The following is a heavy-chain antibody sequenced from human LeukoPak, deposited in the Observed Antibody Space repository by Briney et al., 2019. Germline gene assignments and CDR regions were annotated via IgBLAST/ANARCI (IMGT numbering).Heavy chain of an antibody. D-gene: IGHD5-18*01. CDR2: IYYTGAT. V-gene: IGHV4-59*01. CDR3: ARARYSYGTGYYFDY. Sequence: SETLSLTCTVSGGSISSYYWSWIRLPPGKGLEWIGYIYYTGATYYNPSLKSRVTISLDTSKNQFSLKLSSVTAADAAVYYCARARYSYGTGYYFDYWGQGAPVTVSS. J-gene: IGHJ4*02. CDR1: GGSISSYY.